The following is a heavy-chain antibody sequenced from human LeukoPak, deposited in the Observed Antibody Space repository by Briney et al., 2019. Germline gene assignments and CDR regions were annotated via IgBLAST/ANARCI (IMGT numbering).Heavy chain of an antibody. CDR3: ARTPIIGNNWFDP. J-gene: IGHJ5*02. V-gene: IGHV3-74*01. D-gene: IGHD1-26*01. CDR2: ISADGSST. Sequence: GGSLRLSCAVSGFTLSSYWMHWVRQAPGKGLVWVSRISADGSSTNYADSVKGRFTISRDNAKNTLYLQMNSLRAEDMAVYYCARTPIIGNNWFDPWGQGTLVTVSS. CDR1: GFTLSSYW.